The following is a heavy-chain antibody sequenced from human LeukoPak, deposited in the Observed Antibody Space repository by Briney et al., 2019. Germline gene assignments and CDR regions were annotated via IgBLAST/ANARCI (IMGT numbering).Heavy chain of an antibody. V-gene: IGHV1-2*02. J-gene: IGHJ4*02. D-gene: IGHD2-15*01. CDR2: INPNSGGT. Sequence: SVKVSCKASGYTFTGYYMHWVRRAPGQGLEWMGWINPNSGGTNYAQKFQGRVTMTRDTSISTAYMELSRLRSDDTAVYYCARDPPDCSGGSCRTDHFDYWGQGTLVTVSS. CDR1: GYTFTGYY. CDR3: ARDPPDCSGGSCRTDHFDY.